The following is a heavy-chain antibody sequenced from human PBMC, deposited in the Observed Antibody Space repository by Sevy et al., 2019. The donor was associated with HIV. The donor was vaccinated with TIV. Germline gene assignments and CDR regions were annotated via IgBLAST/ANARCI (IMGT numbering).Heavy chain of an antibody. D-gene: IGHD4-17*01. CDR2: IYYSGST. Sequence: SETLSLTCTVSGGSISSYYWSWIRQPPGKGLEWIGYIYYSGSTNYNPSLKSRVTISVDTSKNQFSLKLSSVTAADTAVYYCARGYYGDYYFDYWGQGTLVTVSS. CDR3: ARGYYGDYYFDY. CDR1: GGSISSYY. J-gene: IGHJ4*02. V-gene: IGHV4-59*01.